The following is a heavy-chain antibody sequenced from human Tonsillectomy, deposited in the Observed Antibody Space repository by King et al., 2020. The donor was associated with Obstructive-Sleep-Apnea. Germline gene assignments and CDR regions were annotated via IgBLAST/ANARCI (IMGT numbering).Heavy chain of an antibody. J-gene: IGHJ3*02. CDR1: GYTSTSYY. V-gene: IGHV1-46*01. CDR2: INLSGGTA. Sequence: VQLVQSGAEVKKPGASVKISCKASGYTSTSYYMHWVRQAPGQGLEWMGIINLSGGTANYAQKFQGRVTMTRDTSTSTVYMEVSSLRSEDMAVYYCARDPGSSGFDIWGQGTMVTVSS. D-gene: IGHD6-25*01. CDR3: ARDPGSSGFDI.